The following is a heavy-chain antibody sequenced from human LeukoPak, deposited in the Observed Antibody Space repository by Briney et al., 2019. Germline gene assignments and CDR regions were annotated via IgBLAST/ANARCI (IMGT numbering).Heavy chain of an antibody. J-gene: IGHJ4*02. CDR3: ARDGSRIIDY. V-gene: IGHV3-30*03. CDR2: ISYDGNDK. Sequence: PGGSLRLSCAASGFTFSSYWMNWARQAPGKGLDCVAVISYDGNDKYYADSVKGRFSISRDNSKNTLFLQMNSLRAEDTAVYYCARDGSRIIDYWGQGTPVTVSS. D-gene: IGHD1-26*01. CDR1: GFTFSSYW.